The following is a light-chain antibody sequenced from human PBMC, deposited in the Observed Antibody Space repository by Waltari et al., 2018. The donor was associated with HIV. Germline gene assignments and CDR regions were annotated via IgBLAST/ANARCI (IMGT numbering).Light chain of an antibody. V-gene: IGLV1-40*01. J-gene: IGLJ2*01. CDR2: DNN. Sequence: QSVLTQPPSVSGAPGQRVTIACTGTRSNIGAGFDVHLYQQIPGNAPKLLIYDNNMRPSGVPDRFSGSKSSTSASLAITGLQSEDEADYYCQSYDMSQSGSLVFGGGTKLTVL. CDR3: QSYDMSQSGSLV. CDR1: RSNIGAGFD.